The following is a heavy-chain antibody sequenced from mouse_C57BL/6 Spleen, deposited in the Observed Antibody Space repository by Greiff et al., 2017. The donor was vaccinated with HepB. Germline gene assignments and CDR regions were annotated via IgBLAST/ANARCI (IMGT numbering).Heavy chain of an antibody. CDR2: IHPNSGST. J-gene: IGHJ2*01. D-gene: IGHD2-4*01. CDR3: ARDDYDLYYFDY. CDR1: GYTFTSYW. V-gene: IGHV1-64*01. Sequence: QVQLQQPGAELVKPGASVKLSCKASGYTFTSYWMHWVKQRPGQGLEWIGMIHPNSGSTNYNEKFKSKATLTVDKSSSTAYMQLSSLTSADSAVYYCARDDYDLYYFDYWGQGTTLTVSS.